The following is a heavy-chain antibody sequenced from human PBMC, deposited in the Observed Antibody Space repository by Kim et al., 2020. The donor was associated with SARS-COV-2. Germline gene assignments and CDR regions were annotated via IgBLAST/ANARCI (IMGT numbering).Heavy chain of an antibody. D-gene: IGHD2-2*02. V-gene: IGHV3-73*01. CDR3: LGVSYDLLYNY. Sequence: GGSLRLSCAASGFTFSGSAMYWVRQASGKGLEWVGHIRSKANNYATAYAASVNGRFTISRDDSQNTAYLQMSGLKTEDTAVYYCLGVSYDLLYNYWGQGTLVTVSS. CDR2: IRSKANNYAT. J-gene: IGHJ4*02. CDR1: GFTFSGSA.